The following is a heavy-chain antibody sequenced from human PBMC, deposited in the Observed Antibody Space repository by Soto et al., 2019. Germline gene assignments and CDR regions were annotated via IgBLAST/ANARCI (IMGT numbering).Heavy chain of an antibody. CDR3: ARWSYLDY. J-gene: IGHJ4*02. D-gene: IGHD3-3*01. V-gene: IGHV3-23*01. CDR1: GFSFGSYA. Sequence: GGSLRLSCAASGFSFGSYALSWVRQAPGKGLEWVSTISGSDGKTFYADSVKGRFSISRDTSQNTLYLQMSSLRADDTAIYYCARWSYLDYWGQGTRVTVSS. CDR2: ISGSDGKT.